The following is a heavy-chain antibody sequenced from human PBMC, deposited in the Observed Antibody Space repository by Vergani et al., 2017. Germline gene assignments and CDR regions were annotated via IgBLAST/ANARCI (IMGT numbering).Heavy chain of an antibody. Sequence: QVQLVQSGAEVKKPGASVKVSCKASGYTFTGYYMHWVRQAPGQGLEWMGWINPNSGGTNYAQKFQGRVTMTRDTSISTAYMELSRLRSDDTAVYYCARDLDDYYGSGSDSGAGDYWGQGTLVTVSS. CDR3: ARDLDDYYGSGSDSGAGDY. CDR2: INPNSGGT. J-gene: IGHJ4*02. CDR1: GYTFTGYY. V-gene: IGHV1-2*02. D-gene: IGHD3-10*01.